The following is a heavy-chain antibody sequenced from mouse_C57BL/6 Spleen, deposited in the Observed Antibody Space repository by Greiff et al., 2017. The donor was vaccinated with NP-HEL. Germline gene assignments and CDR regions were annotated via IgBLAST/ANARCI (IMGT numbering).Heavy chain of an antibody. CDR3: ARPGNYEEGYYAMDY. CDR2: IWSGGST. Sequence: VKLQESGPGLVQPSQSLSITCTVSGFSLTSYGVHWVRQSPGKGLEWLGVIWSGGSTDYNAAFISRLSISKDNSKSQVFFKMNSLQADDTAIYYCARPGNYEEGYYAMDYWGQGTSVTVSS. CDR1: GFSLTSYG. J-gene: IGHJ4*01. D-gene: IGHD2-1*01. V-gene: IGHV2-2*01.